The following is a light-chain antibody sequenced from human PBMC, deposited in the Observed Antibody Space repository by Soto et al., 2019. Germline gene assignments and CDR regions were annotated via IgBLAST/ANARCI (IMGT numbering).Light chain of an antibody. Sequence: EIVMTQSPATLSLSPGERATLSCRASQSVSSNLAWYQQRPGQAPRLLMYGASTRATGVPARFSGGGSGTEFTLTISSLQSEDFAVYYCQLYSGSPMYTFGQGTRLDVK. V-gene: IGKV3-15*01. CDR3: QLYSGSPMYT. J-gene: IGKJ2*01. CDR1: QSVSSN. CDR2: GAS.